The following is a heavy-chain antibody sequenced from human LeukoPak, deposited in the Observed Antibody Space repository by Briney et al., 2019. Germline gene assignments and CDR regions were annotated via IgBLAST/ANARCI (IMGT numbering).Heavy chain of an antibody. CDR3: ASRDYYDSSGYSDAFGI. CDR1: GFIVSSNY. CDR2: IYSGGST. D-gene: IGHD3-22*01. J-gene: IGHJ3*02. Sequence: GGSLRLSCAASGFIVSSNYMSWVRQAPGEGLEWVSVIYSGGSTYYADSVKGRSTISRDNSKNTLYLQMNSLRAEDTAVYYCASRDYYDSSGYSDAFGIWGQGTMVTVSS. V-gene: IGHV3-53*01.